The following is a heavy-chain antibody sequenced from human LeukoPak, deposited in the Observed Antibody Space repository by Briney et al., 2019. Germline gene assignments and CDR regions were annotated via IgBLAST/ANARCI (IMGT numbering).Heavy chain of an antibody. D-gene: IGHD3-22*01. J-gene: IGHJ4*02. CDR2: IYHSGST. CDR3: ARDRSNGYYPLFDY. CDR1: GYSISSGYY. Sequence: SGTLSLTCTVSGYSISSGYYWGWIRQPPGKGLEWIGSIYHSGSTYYNPSLKSRVTISVDTSKNQFSLKLSSVTAADTAVYYCARDRSNGYYPLFDYWGQGTLVTVSS. V-gene: IGHV4-38-2*02.